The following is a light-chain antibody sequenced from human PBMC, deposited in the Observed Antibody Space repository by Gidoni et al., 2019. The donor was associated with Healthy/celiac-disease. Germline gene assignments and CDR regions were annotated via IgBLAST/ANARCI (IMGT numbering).Light chain of an antibody. J-gene: IGKJ1*01. Sequence: DIVMSQSPLPLPVTPGEPASISCRSSQSLLHSNGYNYLDWYLQKPGQSPQLLIYLGSNRACGVPERFSGSGSGTDFTLKISRVEAEDVGVYYCMQAQKTPWTFGQGTKVEIK. CDR3: MQAQKTPWT. V-gene: IGKV2-28*01. CDR1: QSLLHSNGYNY. CDR2: LGS.